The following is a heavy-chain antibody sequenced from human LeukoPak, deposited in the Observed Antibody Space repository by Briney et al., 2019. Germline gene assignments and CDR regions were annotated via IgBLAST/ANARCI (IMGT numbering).Heavy chain of an antibody. CDR3: ARDGAYCGGDCYFDP. Sequence: GASVKAFCKASGYTFTGYYMHWVRQAPGQGLEWMGWFNPNSGGTNYAQKFQGRVTMTRDTSISTAYMELSRLRSDDTAVYYCARDGAYCGGDCYFDPWGQGTLVTVSS. CDR1: GYTFTGYY. V-gene: IGHV1-2*02. J-gene: IGHJ5*02. CDR2: FNPNSGGT. D-gene: IGHD2-21*02.